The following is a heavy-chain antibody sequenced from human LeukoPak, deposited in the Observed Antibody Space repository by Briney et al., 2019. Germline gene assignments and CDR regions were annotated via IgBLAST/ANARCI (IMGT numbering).Heavy chain of an antibody. J-gene: IGHJ4*02. CDR2: IYYNGAT. CDR3: AIEFRYCSSSSCLGNY. CDR1: GGSISSSNYY. Sequence: SETLSLTCTVSGGSISSSNYYWGWIRQPPGKGLEWIGTIYYNGATQYNPSLRSRVTTSVDTSKNQFSLRLNYVTAADTAVYYCAIEFRYCSSSSCLGNYWGQGTLVTVSS. V-gene: IGHV4-39*01. D-gene: IGHD2-2*01.